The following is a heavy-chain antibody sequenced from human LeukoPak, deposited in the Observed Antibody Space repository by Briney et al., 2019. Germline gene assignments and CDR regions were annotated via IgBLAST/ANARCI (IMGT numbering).Heavy chain of an antibody. CDR2: IKEDGSEK. CDR3: VRDRSRLIY. CDR1: GFPFISFW. Sequence: GGSLRLSFAVSGFPFISFWMSWVRQAPGKGLEWVAAIKEDGSEKNYVDSVKGRFTISRDNAKNSLFLQMNSLRPEDTAVYYCVRDRSRLIYWGQGTQVTVSS. D-gene: IGHD2-21*01. V-gene: IGHV3-7*01. J-gene: IGHJ4*02.